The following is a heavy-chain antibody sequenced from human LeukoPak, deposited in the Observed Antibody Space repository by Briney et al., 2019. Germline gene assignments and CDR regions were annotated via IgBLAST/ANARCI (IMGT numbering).Heavy chain of an antibody. CDR1: GFTFSSYG. V-gene: IGHV3-23*01. CDR2: ISGSGGNT. D-gene: IGHD4-17*01. CDR3: ARATAVTTWAYAFDI. J-gene: IGHJ3*02. Sequence: PGGSLRLSCAASGFTFSSYGMSWVRQAPGKGLEWVSGISGSGGNTDYADSVKGRFTISRDNSKNTLYLQMNSLRAEDTAVYYCARATAVTTWAYAFDIWAQGTMVTVSS.